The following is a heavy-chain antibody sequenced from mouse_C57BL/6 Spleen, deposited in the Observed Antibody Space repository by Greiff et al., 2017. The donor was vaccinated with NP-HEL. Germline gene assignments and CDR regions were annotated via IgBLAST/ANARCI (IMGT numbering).Heavy chain of an antibody. J-gene: IGHJ3*01. V-gene: IGHV1-64*01. CDR1: GYTFTSYW. CDR3: APTMVTPFAY. CDR2: IHPNSGST. D-gene: IGHD2-9*01. Sequence: VQLQQPGAELEKPGASVKLSCKASGYTFTSYWMHWVKQRPGQGLEWIGMIHPNSGSTNYNEKFKSKATLTVDKSSSTAYMQLSSLTSEDSAVYYCAPTMVTPFAYWGQGTLVTVSA.